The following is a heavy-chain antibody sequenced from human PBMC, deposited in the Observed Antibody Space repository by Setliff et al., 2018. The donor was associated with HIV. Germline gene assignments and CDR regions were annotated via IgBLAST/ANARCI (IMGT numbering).Heavy chain of an antibody. V-gene: IGHV4-38-2*01. Sequence: SETLSLTCAVSGFPFTSGYYWGWIRQPPGKGLEWIGSGYHTGSTAYDPSLKSRVTISLDTSKNQFSLQLNSMTAADTAVYYCARYGDGYNSGDALVYWGQGTLVTVSS. CDR3: ARYGDGYNSGDALVY. CDR2: GYHTGST. D-gene: IGHD5-12*01. CDR1: GFPFTSGYY. J-gene: IGHJ4*02.